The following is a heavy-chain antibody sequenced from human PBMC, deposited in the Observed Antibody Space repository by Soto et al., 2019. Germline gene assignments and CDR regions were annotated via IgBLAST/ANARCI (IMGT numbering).Heavy chain of an antibody. CDR1: GGSFSGYY. CDR3: ASGQGSSWYRNYFDY. CDR2: INHIGST. J-gene: IGHJ4*02. V-gene: IGHV4-34*01. D-gene: IGHD6-13*01. Sequence: SETLSLTCAVYGGSFSGYYWSWIRQPPGKGLEWIGEINHIGSTNYNPSLKSRVTISVDTSKTQFSLKRSSVTAADTAVYYCASGQGSSWYRNYFDYWGQGTLVTVSS.